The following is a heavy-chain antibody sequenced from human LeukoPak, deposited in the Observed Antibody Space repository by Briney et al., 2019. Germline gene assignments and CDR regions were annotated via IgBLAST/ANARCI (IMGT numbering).Heavy chain of an antibody. Sequence: SETLSLTCTVSGGSISSYYWSWIRQPPGKGLEWIRYIYYSGSTNYNPSLKSRVTISVDTSKNQFPLKLSSVTAADTAVYYCARTQRYCSSTSCPDYGMDVWGQGTTVTVSS. CDR1: GGSISSYY. CDR3: ARTQRYCSSTSCPDYGMDV. CDR2: IYYSGST. V-gene: IGHV4-59*01. J-gene: IGHJ6*02. D-gene: IGHD2-2*01.